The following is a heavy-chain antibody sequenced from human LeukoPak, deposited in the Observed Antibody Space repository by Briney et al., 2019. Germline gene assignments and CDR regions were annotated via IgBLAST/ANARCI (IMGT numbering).Heavy chain of an antibody. D-gene: IGHD2-15*01. CDR3: ARWARYCSSGSCYSWFDP. CDR2: IKLDGSEE. J-gene: IGHJ5*02. V-gene: IGHV3-7*01. Sequence: GGSLRLSCAASGFTFRSYWMSWVRQAPGKGLEWVANIKLDGSEEYYVDSVKGRFTISSDNAKNSLYLQMNSLRVDDTAVYYCARWARYCSSGSCYSWFDPWGQGTLVTVSS. CDR1: GFTFRSYW.